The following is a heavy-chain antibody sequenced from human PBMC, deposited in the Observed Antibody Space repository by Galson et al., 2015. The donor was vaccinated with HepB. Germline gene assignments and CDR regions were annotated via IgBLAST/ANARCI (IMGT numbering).Heavy chain of an antibody. D-gene: IGHD6-13*01. CDR1: GYTFTGYY. CDR3: AGAGIAAAGNGYNWFDP. Sequence: SVKVSCKASGYTFTGYYMHWVRQAPGQGLEWMGWINPNSGGTNYAQKFQGRVTMTRDTSISTAYMELSRLRSDDTAVYYCAGAGIAAAGNGYNWFDPWGQGTLVTVSS. J-gene: IGHJ5*02. V-gene: IGHV1-2*02. CDR2: INPNSGGT.